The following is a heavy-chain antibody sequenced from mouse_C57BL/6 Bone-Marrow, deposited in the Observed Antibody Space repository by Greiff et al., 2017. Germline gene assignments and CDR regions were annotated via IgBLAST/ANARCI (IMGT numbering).Heavy chain of an antibody. CDR2: IYPGDGDT. CDR3: ARGGYTAWFALT. V-gene: IGHV1-82*01. J-gene: IGHJ3*01. CDR1: GYAFSSSW. D-gene: IGHD1-1*02. Sequence: QVQLQQSGPELVKPGASVKISCKASGYAFSSSWMNWVKQRPGKGLEWIGRIYPGDGDTNYNGKFKGKATLTADKSSSTAYMQLSSLTSEDSAVXTCARGGYTAWFALTGAEGLGSLS.